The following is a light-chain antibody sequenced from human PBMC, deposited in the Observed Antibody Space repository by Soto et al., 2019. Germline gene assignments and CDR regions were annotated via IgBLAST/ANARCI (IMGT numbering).Light chain of an antibody. CDR2: DAS. V-gene: IGKV3-20*01. CDR1: QSVNNNY. CDR3: QQYGSSPGT. Sequence: IVLTPSPGTLSLSPGERATLSGRASQSVNNNYLGWYQQKPGQAPRLLIYDASNRATGIPDRFSGSGSGTDFTLTISRLEPEDFAMYYCQQYGSSPGTFGQGTKLDIK. J-gene: IGKJ1*01.